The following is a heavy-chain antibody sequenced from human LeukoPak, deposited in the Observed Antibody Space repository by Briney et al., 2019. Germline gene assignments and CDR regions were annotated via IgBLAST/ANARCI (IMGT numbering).Heavy chain of an antibody. CDR1: GFPFSSYG. D-gene: IGHD2-2*02. CDR3: AKDAIVLVPASIGL. CDR2: IRYDGNNK. Sequence: GGSLRPSCAASGFPFSSYGMNWVRQAPGKGLEWVAFIRYDGNNKYYADSEKGRFTISRDNSKNTLYLQMNSLRPEDTAVYYCAKDAIVLVPASIGLWGQGTLVTVSS. J-gene: IGHJ4*02. V-gene: IGHV3-30*02.